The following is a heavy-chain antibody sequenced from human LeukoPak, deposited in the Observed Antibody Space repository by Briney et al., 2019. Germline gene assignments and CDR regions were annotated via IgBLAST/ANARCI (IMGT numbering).Heavy chain of an antibody. CDR2: IDPNSGDA. CDR1: GYTFTGYY. CDR3: AREGRSRRIIAVADNWFDP. V-gene: IGHV1-2*02. J-gene: IGHJ5*02. D-gene: IGHD6-19*01. Sequence: ASVKVSCKASGYTFTGYYIHWVRQAPGQGLEWMGWIDPNSGDANYAQKFQGRVTMTSDTSITTAYMELSRLRSDDTAVYYCAREGRSRRIIAVADNWFDPWAREPWSPSPQ.